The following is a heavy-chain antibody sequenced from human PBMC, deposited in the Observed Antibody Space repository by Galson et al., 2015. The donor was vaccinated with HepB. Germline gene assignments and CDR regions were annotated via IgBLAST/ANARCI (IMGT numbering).Heavy chain of an antibody. D-gene: IGHD2-15*01. CDR2: ISSSSSYI. V-gene: IGHV3-21*04. CDR3: ARGRYCSGGSCYSPSDFDY. Sequence: SLRLSCAASGFTFSSYSMNWVRQAPGKGLEWVSSISSSSSYIYYADSVKGRFTISRDNAKNSLYLQMNSLRAEDTAVYYCARGRYCSGGSCYSPSDFDYWGQGTLVTVSS. J-gene: IGHJ4*02. CDR1: GFTFSSYS.